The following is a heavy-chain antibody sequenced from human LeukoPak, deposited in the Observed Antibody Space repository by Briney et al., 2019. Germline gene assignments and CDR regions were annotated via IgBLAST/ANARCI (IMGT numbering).Heavy chain of an antibody. V-gene: IGHV3-13*01. CDR3: TREWRGIASHYSGMDA. D-gene: IGHD3-16*02. CDR1: GFSVSTFD. CDR2: VGTNHDT. J-gene: IGHJ6*02. Sequence: PGGSLRLSCVASGFSVSTFDMYWVRQAAGGGLEWVAAVGTNHDTLYLGSVKGRFTISRENAKNSLSLEMSYLTVKDTAVYYCTREWRGIASHYSGMDAWGQGTAVIVSS.